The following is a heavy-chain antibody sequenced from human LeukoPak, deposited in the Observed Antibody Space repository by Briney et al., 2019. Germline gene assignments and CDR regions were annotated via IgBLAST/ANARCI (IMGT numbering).Heavy chain of an antibody. D-gene: IGHD3-10*01. CDR3: ARGSYIKLFY. J-gene: IGHJ4*02. CDR2: IYYSGTT. V-gene: IGHV4-59*08. CDR1: GGSINGYN. Sequence: PSETLSLTCTASGGSINGYNWSWIRQPPGKGLEWIWYIYYSGTTNYNPSLQSRVTMSVDTSKNQFSVNLSSVTAADTAVYYCARGSYIKLFYWGQGTLVTVSS.